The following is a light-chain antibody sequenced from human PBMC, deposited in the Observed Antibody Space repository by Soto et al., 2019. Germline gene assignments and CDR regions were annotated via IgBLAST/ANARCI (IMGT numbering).Light chain of an antibody. CDR2: SAS. V-gene: IGKV3-20*01. Sequence: DIVLTQSPDTLSLSPGERATLSCRASQSVSSDLAWYHQKPGQAPRLLIYSASTRATGIPARFSGSGSGTEFTLTISRLEPEDFAVYYCQQYGSSGTFGQGTKVDI. CDR3: QQYGSSGT. J-gene: IGKJ1*01. CDR1: QSVSSD.